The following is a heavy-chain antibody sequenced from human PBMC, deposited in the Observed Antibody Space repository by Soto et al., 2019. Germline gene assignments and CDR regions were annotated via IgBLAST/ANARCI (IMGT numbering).Heavy chain of an antibody. D-gene: IGHD4-17*01. CDR3: AMDYGDRPEYFHH. CDR1: GYTFTSYG. CDR2: ISPFRGHT. J-gene: IGHJ1*01. Sequence: QVQLVQSGSELKKPGASVKVSCKASGYTFTSYGISWVRQAPGQGLEWMGWISPFRGHTQYSLKAQGRVTLTTDTSSNTAYMEMTTLAVDDTAVYYCAMDYGDRPEYFHHWGQGTLVTVSS. V-gene: IGHV1-18*01.